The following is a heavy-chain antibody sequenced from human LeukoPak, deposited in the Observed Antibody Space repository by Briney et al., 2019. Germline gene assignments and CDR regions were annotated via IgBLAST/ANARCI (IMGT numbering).Heavy chain of an antibody. CDR1: GFTFSSYS. V-gene: IGHV3-21*01. D-gene: IGHD3-22*01. CDR2: ISSSSSYI. CDR3: ARDRSSGYYDWFDP. Sequence: GGSLRLSCAASGFTFSSYSMNWVRQAPGKGLEWVSSISSSSSYIYYADSEKSRFTISRDNAKNSLYLQMNSLRAEDTAVYYCARDRSSGYYDWFDPWGQGTLFTVSS. J-gene: IGHJ5*02.